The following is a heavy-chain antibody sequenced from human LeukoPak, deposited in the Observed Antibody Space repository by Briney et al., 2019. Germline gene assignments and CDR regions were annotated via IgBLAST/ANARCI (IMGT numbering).Heavy chain of an antibody. V-gene: IGHV3-21*01. CDR2: ISSSSSYI. CDR1: GFTFSSYS. Sequence: PGGSLRLSCAASGFTFSSYSMNWVRQAPGKGLEWVSSISSSSSYIYYADSVKGRFTISRDNSKNTLYLQMDSLRAEDTAMYYCAKLERQWLQADYWGQGTLITVSP. D-gene: IGHD6-19*01. J-gene: IGHJ4*02. CDR3: AKLERQWLQADY.